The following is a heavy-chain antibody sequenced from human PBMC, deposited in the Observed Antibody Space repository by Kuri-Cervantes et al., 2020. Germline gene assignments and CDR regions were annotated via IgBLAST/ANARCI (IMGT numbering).Heavy chain of an antibody. CDR3: ARDLSYGDFGY. CDR2: ISGSGGST. CDR1: GGSISSSN. J-gene: IGHJ4*02. V-gene: IGHV3-23*01. Sequence: LSLTCAVSGGSISSSNWWSWVRQPPGKGLEWVSAISGSGGSTYYADSVKGRFTISRDNSKNTLYLQMNSLRAEDTAVYYCARDLSYGDFGYWGQGTLVTVSS. D-gene: IGHD4-17*01.